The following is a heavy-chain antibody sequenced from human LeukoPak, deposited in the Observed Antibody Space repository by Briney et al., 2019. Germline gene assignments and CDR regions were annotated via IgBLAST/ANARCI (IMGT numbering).Heavy chain of an antibody. D-gene: IGHD1-26*01. CDR3: AKGASGSYRMYYFDY. V-gene: IGHV3-23*01. CDR2: ISGSGGST. Sequence: GGSLRLSCAASGFTFSSYAMSWVRQAPGKGLEWVSAISGSGGSTYYADSVKGRFTISRDNSKNTLYLQMNSLGAEDTAVYYCAKGASGSYRMYYFDYWGQGTLVTVSS. J-gene: IGHJ4*02. CDR1: GFTFSSYA.